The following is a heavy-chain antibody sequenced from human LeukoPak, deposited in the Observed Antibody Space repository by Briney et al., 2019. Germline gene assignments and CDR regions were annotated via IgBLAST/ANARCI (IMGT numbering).Heavy chain of an antibody. D-gene: IGHD2-2*01. CDR3: AGRLGYCTSTRCPSP. CDR1: GYTFTGYY. J-gene: IGHJ3*01. Sequence: ASVKVSCKASGYTFTGYYIHWVRQAPGQGLEWMGRINPNSGGTNYAQKFQGRVTMTRDTSTSTAYMELSGLRSDDTAVYYCAGRLGYCTSTRCPSPWGQGTMVTVSS. V-gene: IGHV1-2*06. CDR2: INPNSGGT.